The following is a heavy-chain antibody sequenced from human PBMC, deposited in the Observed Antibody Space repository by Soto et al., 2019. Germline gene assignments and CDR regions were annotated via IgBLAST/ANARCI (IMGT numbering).Heavy chain of an antibody. J-gene: IGHJ4*02. D-gene: IGHD1-26*01. Sequence: ASVKVSCKASGYSFTSNHLHRVRQAPRQGLEWVGIINPSLGRANYAQKFQDRVAMTWDTSTRIAYMELNGLRSDDTAVYFCARAPYSSTSFFFDYWGQGALVTVSS. CDR3: ARAPYSSTSFFFDY. V-gene: IGHV1-46*01. CDR2: INPSLGRA. CDR1: GYSFTSNH.